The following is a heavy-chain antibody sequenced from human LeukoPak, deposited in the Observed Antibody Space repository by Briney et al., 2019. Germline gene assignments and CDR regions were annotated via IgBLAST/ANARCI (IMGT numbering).Heavy chain of an antibody. CDR1: GFTFSSYA. CDR2: IGLSTSTI. V-gene: IGHV3-48*04. CDR3: ARSPISSSRTVGYYGTDV. J-gene: IGHJ6*02. Sequence: GGSLRLSCAASGFTFSSYAMSWIRQAPGKGLEWVSYIGLSTSTIYYADSVKGRFTISRDNAKNSLSLQMNSLRAEDTAVYYCARSPISSSRTVGYYGTDVWGQGTTVTVSS. D-gene: IGHD6-13*01.